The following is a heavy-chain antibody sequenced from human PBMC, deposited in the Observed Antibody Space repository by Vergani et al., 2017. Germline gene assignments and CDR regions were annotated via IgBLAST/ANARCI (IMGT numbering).Heavy chain of an antibody. CDR1: GFTFSTYA. CDR2: ISSDGGST. J-gene: IGHJ4*02. CDR3: AGPLGTSAYYCGGFDY. Sequence: VQLVESGGGLVKPGGSLRLSCAASGFTFSTYAMTWVRQAPGKGLEWVSTISSDGGSTYYADSVKGRFTISRDKSKNTLSLQMNSLTAEDTAIYYCAGPLGTSAYYCGGFDYWGQGILVTVSS. V-gene: IGHV3-23*04. D-gene: IGHD3-22*01.